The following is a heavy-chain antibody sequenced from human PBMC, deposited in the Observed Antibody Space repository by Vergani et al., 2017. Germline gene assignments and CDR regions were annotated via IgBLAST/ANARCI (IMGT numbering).Heavy chain of an antibody. CDR2: ISGSGGST. CDR3: ARDPIGYLRFLDY. CDR1: GFTFSSYA. V-gene: IGHV3-23*01. D-gene: IGHD3-3*01. Sequence: EVQLLESGGALVQPGGSLRLSCAASGFTFSSYAMSWVRQAPGKGLEWVSAISGSGGSTYYADSVRGRFTISRDNSKNTLYLQMNSLRAEDTAVYYCARDPIGYLRFLDYWGQGTLVTVSS. J-gene: IGHJ4*02.